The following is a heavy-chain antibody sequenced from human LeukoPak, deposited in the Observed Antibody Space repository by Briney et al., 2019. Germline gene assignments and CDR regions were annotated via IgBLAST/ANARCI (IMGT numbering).Heavy chain of an antibody. CDR2: IKEDGSDK. J-gene: IGHJ4*02. CDR3: AKGGHYNLDY. V-gene: IGHV3-7*01. Sequence: GGSLRLSCAASGFTFSTYWMKWVRQAPGKGLEWVASIKEDGSDKYYVDSVKGRLSISRDNAKNSLYLQMNSLRTEDTAVYYCAKGGHYNLDYWGQGTLVTVSS. D-gene: IGHD4-11*01. CDR1: GFTFSTYW.